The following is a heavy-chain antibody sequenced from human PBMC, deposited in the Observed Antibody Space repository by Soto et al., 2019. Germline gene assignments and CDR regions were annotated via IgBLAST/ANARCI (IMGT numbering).Heavy chain of an antibody. CDR1: GFTFSSYA. CDR2: ISSSGGST. Sequence: EVQLLESGGGLVQPGGSLRLSCAASGFTFSSYAMSWVRQTPGKGLEWVSAISSSGGSTYYAESVKGRFTISRDNSKNTLYLQMNSLGAEDTAVYYCAKPIWTVTTGGLDVWGQGTTVTVSS. CDR3: AKPIWTVTTGGLDV. D-gene: IGHD4-17*01. J-gene: IGHJ6*02. V-gene: IGHV3-23*01.